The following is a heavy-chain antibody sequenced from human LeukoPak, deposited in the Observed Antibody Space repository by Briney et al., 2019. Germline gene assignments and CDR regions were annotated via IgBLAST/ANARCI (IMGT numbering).Heavy chain of an antibody. D-gene: IGHD6-13*01. CDR2: INHSRSI. CDR3: ARVGAGGPRRALDV. J-gene: IGHJ3*01. CDR1: GGSFSGYY. V-gene: IGHV4-34*01. Sequence: SETLFLTCAVYGGSFSGYYWSWIRQPPAKGLEWIGEINHSRSISYNPYVKNRVTTSLDTSKNQVSLELSSVTAADTAVYYCARVGAGGPRRALDVWGKGTMVTVSS.